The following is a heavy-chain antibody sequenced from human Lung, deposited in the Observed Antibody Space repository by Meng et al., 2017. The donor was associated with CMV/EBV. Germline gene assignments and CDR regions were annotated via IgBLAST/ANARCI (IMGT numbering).Heavy chain of an antibody. V-gene: IGHV3-30*09. CDR3: ATYSRAPAALLAYFNY. CDR2: ISSDGQNK. D-gene: IGHD2-2*01. Sequence: GESXKISCVVSRVTFRNYAMHWVRQAPGKGPEWVAVISSDGQNKYYADSGKGRFAISRDNLRSTLYLQLSSLRLEDTAVYYCATYSRAPAALLAYFNYWGLGTLVTVSS. J-gene: IGHJ4*02. CDR1: RVTFRNYA.